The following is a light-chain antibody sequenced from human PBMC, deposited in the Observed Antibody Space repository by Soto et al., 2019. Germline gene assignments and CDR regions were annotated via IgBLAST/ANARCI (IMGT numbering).Light chain of an antibody. CDR3: QQYGNSPIT. V-gene: IGKV1-39*01. CDR1: QTIGNS. J-gene: IGKJ5*01. Sequence: DIQLTQSPSSLSASVGARVTITCRASQTIGNSLNWYQQKSGKAPKLLIHAASSLQSGVPSRFSGRGSGTDFTLTVSRLEPEDFALYYCQQYGNSPITFGQGTRLEIK. CDR2: AAS.